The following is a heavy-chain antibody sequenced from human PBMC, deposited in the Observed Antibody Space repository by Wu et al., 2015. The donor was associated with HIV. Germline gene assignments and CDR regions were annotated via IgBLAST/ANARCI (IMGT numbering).Heavy chain of an antibody. D-gene: IGHD6-13*01. CDR3: ASSSEDDIAAAAPGDYYYGMDV. V-gene: IGHV1-2*02. J-gene: IGHJ6*02. CDR1: GYTFTGYY. Sequence: QVQLVQSGAEVKKPGASVKVSCKASGYTFTGYYMHWVRQAPGQGLEWMGWINPNSGGTNYAQKFQGRVTMTRDTSISTAYMELSRLRSDDTAVYYCASSSEDDIAAAAPGDYYYGMDVWGQGTTVTVSS. CDR2: INPNSGGT.